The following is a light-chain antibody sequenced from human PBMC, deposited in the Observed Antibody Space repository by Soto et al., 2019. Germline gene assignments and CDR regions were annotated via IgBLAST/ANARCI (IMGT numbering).Light chain of an antibody. V-gene: IGLV1-47*02. CDR1: SSNIGSNY. CDR3: AAWDDSLRGWV. Sequence: QSVLTQPPSASGTPGQRVTISCSGSSSNIGSNYVYWYQQLPGTAPKLLIYTNDQRPSGVPARFSGSKSGTSASLAISGLRSEDEADYYCAAWDDSLRGWVFDGGTKLTVL. CDR2: TND. J-gene: IGLJ3*02.